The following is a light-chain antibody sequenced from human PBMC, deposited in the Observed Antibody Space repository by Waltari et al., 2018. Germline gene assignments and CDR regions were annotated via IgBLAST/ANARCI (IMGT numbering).Light chain of an antibody. V-gene: IGLV2-23*01. J-gene: IGLJ3*02. CDR1: STDLGTYTL. CDR3: CSYAGSYWL. CDR2: ADN. Sequence: QSAPTQPASVSGSPGQSISISCTGTSTDLGTYTLVSWYQHYPGKAPKLLIYADNKRPSGVSTRFSGSKFGSTASLTISGLQGDDEADYYCCSYAGSYWLFGGGTKLTVL.